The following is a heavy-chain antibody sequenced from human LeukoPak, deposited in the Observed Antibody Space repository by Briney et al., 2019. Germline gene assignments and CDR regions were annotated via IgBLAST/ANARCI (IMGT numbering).Heavy chain of an antibody. CDR2: ISSSSSTI. V-gene: IGHV3-48*01. CDR3: ARGVRFLEWLGPDY. D-gene: IGHD3-3*01. J-gene: IGHJ4*02. Sequence: GGSLRLSCAASGFTFSSYAMTWVRQAPGKGLEWVSYISSSSSTIYYADSVKGRFTISRDNAKNSLYLQMNSLRAEDTAVYYCARGVRFLEWLGPDYWGQGTLVTVSS. CDR1: GFTFSSYA.